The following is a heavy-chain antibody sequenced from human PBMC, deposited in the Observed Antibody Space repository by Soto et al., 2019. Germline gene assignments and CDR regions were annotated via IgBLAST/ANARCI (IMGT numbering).Heavy chain of an antibody. Sequence: QVHLVQSGTEVKKPGSSVKVSCKASGGTFSSSGFSWVRQAPGHGLEWMGMIVPSLDTTNYAQKFQARVTITADEVTSTAYVELRSLRSEDTAVYYCARWPQPRYTADPYAVDVWGQGTRVIVSS. D-gene: IGHD3-16*02. V-gene: IGHV1-69*11. CDR2: IVPSLDTT. CDR3: ARWPQPRYTADPYAVDV. CDR1: GGTFSSSG. J-gene: IGHJ6*02.